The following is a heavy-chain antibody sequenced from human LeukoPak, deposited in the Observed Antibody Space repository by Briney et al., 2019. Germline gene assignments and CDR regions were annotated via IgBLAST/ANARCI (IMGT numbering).Heavy chain of an antibody. V-gene: IGHV3-11*01. D-gene: IGHD3-22*01. CDR3: ARDTGSYYDSNLWFDP. Sequence: PGGSLRLSCAASGFTFSDYYMSWIRQAPGKGLEWVSYISSSGSTIYYADSVEGRFTISRDNAKNSLYLQMNSLRAEDTAVYYCARDTGSYYDSNLWFDPWGQGTLVTVSS. J-gene: IGHJ5*02. CDR1: GFTFSDYY. CDR2: ISSSGSTI.